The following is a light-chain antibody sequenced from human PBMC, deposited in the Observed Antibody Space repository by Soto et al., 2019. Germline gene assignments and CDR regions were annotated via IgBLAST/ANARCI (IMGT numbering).Light chain of an antibody. V-gene: IGKV3-20*01. CDR3: QHSSPYT. CDR2: GAS. J-gene: IGKJ2*01. Sequence: EIVLTQSPGTLSLSPGERATLSCRASQSVSSNYLAWYQQKPGQAPRLLIYGASSMATGIPDRFSGSGSGTDFPLTISRLEPEDFAVYYCQHSSPYTFGQGTKLEI. CDR1: QSVSSNY.